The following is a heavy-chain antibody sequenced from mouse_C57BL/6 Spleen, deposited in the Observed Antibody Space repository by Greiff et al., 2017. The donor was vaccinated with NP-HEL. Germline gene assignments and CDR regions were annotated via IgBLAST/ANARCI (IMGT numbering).Heavy chain of an antibody. V-gene: IGHV1-15*01. D-gene: IGHD2-1*01. J-gene: IGHJ3*01. CDR1: GYTFTDYE. Sequence: VQLVESGAELVRPGASVTLSCKASGYTFTDYEMHWVKQTPVHGLEWIGATDPETGGTAYNQKFKGKAILTADKSSSTAYMELRSLTSEDSAVYYCTVYSLAYWGQGTLVTVSA. CDR3: TVYSLAY. CDR2: TDPETGGT.